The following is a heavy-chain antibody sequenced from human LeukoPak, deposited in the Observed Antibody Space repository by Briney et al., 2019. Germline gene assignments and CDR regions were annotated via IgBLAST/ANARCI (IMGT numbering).Heavy chain of an antibody. J-gene: IGHJ4*02. CDR1: GFTFSSYA. V-gene: IGHV3-30-3*01. CDR3: ARDRLTSYSNYVDY. CDR2: ISYDGSNK. D-gene: IGHD4-11*01. Sequence: PGRSLRLSCAASGFTFSSYAMHWVRQAPGKGLEWVAVISYDGSNKYYADSVKGRFTISRDNSKNTLYLQMNSLRAEDTAVYYCARDRLTSYSNYVDYWGQGTLVTVSS.